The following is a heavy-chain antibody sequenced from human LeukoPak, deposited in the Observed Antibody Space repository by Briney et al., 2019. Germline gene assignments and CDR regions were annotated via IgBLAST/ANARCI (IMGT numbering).Heavy chain of an antibody. J-gene: IGHJ5*02. Sequence: PSETLSLTCTVSAGSISSYYWSWMRQPAGKGLEWIGSIYYSGSTYYNPSLKSRVTISVDTSKNQFSLKLSSVTAADTAVYYCARDIVVVVAATLYNWFDPWGQGTLVTVSS. CDR1: AGSISSYY. CDR2: IYYSGST. D-gene: IGHD2-15*01. V-gene: IGHV4-4*07. CDR3: ARDIVVVVAATLYNWFDP.